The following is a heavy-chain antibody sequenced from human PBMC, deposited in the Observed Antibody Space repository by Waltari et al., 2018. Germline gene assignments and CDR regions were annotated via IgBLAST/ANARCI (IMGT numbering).Heavy chain of an antibody. D-gene: IGHD3-22*01. Sequence: QLVESGGGVVQPGGSLRLSCVVSGFTFSDYGIHWVRQAPGKGLEWVSFIRHYGTYTYYADSVKGRFGISRDNSKNTAYLQMDSLGPEDTAVYSCARDRGGYGDFVSWFDPWGQGTLVTVSS. J-gene: IGHJ5*02. V-gene: IGHV3-30*02. CDR1: GFTFSDYG. CDR3: ARDRGGYGDFVSWFDP. CDR2: IRHYGTYT.